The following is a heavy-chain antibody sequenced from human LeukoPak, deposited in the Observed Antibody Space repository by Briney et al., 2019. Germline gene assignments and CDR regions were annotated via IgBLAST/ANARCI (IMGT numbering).Heavy chain of an antibody. CDR3: ARPYSGIGYFGY. CDR1: GFTFRTYA. Sequence: GGSLRLSCAASGFTFRTYALHWVRQAPGKGLEYVSAISTNGDSTYYADSVKGRFTISRDNSKNTLYLQMNSLRAEDTAVYYCARPYSGIGYFGYWGQGTLVTVSS. D-gene: IGHD1-26*01. J-gene: IGHJ4*02. CDR2: ISTNGDST. V-gene: IGHV3-64*02.